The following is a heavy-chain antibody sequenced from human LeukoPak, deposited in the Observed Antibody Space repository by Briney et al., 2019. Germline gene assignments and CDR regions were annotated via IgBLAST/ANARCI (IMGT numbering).Heavy chain of an antibody. CDR3: ARNTYYYGSGSFFLDY. CDR2: ISSSSSTI. Sequence: GSLRLSCAASGFTFSSYSMNWVRQAPGKGLEWVSYISSSSSTIYYADSVKGRFTISRDNAKNSLYLQMNSLRAEDTAVYYCARNTYYYGSGSFFLDYWGQGTLVTVSS. J-gene: IGHJ4*02. D-gene: IGHD3-10*01. V-gene: IGHV3-48*04. CDR1: GFTFSSYS.